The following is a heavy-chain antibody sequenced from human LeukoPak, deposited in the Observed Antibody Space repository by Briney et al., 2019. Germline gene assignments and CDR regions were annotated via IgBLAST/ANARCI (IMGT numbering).Heavy chain of an antibody. CDR2: ISSSGTTI. CDR3: AKDGGTHFDH. V-gene: IGHV3-48*01. Sequence: GGSLRLSCAASGFTFSTYGMSWVRQAPGKGLEWVSYISSSGTTISYAQSVKGRFTITRDNAQNSLTLHMNTLRADDTAVYYCAKDGGTHFDHWGQGTLVTVSS. D-gene: IGHD1-26*01. CDR1: GFTFSTYG. J-gene: IGHJ4*02.